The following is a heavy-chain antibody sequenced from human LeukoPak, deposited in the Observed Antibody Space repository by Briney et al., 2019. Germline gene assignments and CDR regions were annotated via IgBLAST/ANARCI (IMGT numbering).Heavy chain of an antibody. V-gene: IGHV3-23*01. Sequence: GGSLRLSCAASGFTFSSYSMNWVRQAPGKGLEWVSAISGSGGSTYYADSVKGRFTISRDNSKNTLYLQMNSLRAEDTAVYYCAKVIVVVPAAHGGWFDPWGQGTLVTVSS. CDR2: ISGSGGST. CDR1: GFTFSSYS. CDR3: AKVIVVVPAAHGGWFDP. D-gene: IGHD2-2*01. J-gene: IGHJ5*02.